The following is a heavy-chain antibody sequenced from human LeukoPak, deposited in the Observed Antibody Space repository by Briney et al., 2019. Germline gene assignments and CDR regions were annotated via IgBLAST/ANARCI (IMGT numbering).Heavy chain of an antibody. Sequence: GASVKVSCKASGYTFTGYYMHWVRQAPGQGLEWMGWINPNSGGTNYAQKFQGRVTMTRDTSISTAYMELSRLRSDDTAVYYCARAGVPAAPPYYYYYYMDVWGKGTTVTVSS. J-gene: IGHJ6*03. CDR2: INPNSGGT. D-gene: IGHD2-2*01. CDR3: ARAGVPAAPPYYYYYYMDV. V-gene: IGHV1-2*02. CDR1: GYTFTGYY.